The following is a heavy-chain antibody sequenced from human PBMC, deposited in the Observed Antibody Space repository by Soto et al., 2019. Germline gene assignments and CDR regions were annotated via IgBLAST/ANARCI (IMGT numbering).Heavy chain of an antibody. CDR2: IDPSDSYT. J-gene: IGHJ6*02. V-gene: IGHV5-10-1*01. CDR3: ARRIFDITTVGGYAMDV. CDR1: GYSFTNYW. Sequence: PGESLKISCQGSGYSFTNYWISWVRQMPGKGLEWMGRIDPSDSYTNYSPSFEGHVTISVDKSISTAYLQWGTLKASDTAMYYCARRIFDITTVGGYAMDVWGQGTTVTGSS. D-gene: IGHD1-20*01.